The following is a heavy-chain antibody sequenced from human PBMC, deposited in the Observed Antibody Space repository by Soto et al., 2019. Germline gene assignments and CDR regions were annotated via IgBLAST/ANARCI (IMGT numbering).Heavy chain of an antibody. Sequence: GGSLRLSCAASGFTFYSYAMSWVSQAPGKGLEWVSAISGSGGSTYYADSVKGRFTISRDNSKNTLYLQMNSLRAEDTAVYYCAKENGYSSSWFEFDYWGQGTLVTVSS. CDR2: ISGSGGST. V-gene: IGHV3-23*01. J-gene: IGHJ4*02. D-gene: IGHD6-13*01. CDR1: GFTFYSYA. CDR3: AKENGYSSSWFEFDY.